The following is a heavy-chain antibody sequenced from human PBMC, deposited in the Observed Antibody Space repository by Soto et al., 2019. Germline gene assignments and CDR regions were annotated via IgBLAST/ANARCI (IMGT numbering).Heavy chain of an antibody. J-gene: IGHJ4*02. V-gene: IGHV3-23*01. Sequence: EVPLLASGGGLVPPGGSLRLSCAASGFTFSSYSMNWVRQAPGKGLAWVARVGGGGANTFYADSVTGRFTISRDDSPNTLYLQMNSLRAEDTAVYFCAKRDSGSGRSPPLINYWGQGTLVTVAS. CDR2: VGGGGANT. CDR3: AKRDSGSGRSPPLINY. CDR1: GFTFSSYS. D-gene: IGHD3-10*01.